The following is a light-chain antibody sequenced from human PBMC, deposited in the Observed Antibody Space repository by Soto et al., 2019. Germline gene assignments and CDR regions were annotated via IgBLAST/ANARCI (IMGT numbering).Light chain of an antibody. V-gene: IGKV3-11*01. CDR2: DAS. Sequence: EIVMTQSPATLSVSPGARASLSCRARQSVRNNYLAWYQQRTGQAPRXXIYDASNRATGIPARFSVTVSGTDFTLNISSLEPEDGEVYDGQQRSNWLPTFGQGTRLEI. CDR3: QQRSNWLPT. J-gene: IGKJ5*01. CDR1: QSVRNNY.